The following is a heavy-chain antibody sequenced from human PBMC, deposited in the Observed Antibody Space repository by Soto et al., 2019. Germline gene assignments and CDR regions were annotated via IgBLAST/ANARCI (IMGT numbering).Heavy chain of an antibody. D-gene: IGHD3-22*01. Sequence: PGGSLRLSCAASGFTFSGYAMSWVRQAPGKGLEWVSAISGSGGSTYYADSVKGRLTISRDNSKNTLYLQMNSLRAEDTAVYYCAKATTYYDSSGYVYWGQGTLVTVSS. J-gene: IGHJ4*02. CDR2: ISGSGGST. CDR1: GFTFSGYA. V-gene: IGHV3-23*01. CDR3: AKATTYYDSSGYVY.